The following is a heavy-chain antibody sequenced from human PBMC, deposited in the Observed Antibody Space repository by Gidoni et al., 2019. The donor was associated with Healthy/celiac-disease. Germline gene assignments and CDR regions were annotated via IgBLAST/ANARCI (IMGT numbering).Heavy chain of an antibody. CDR1: GYSFTSYW. CDR2: IDPSDSYT. J-gene: IGHJ6*02. V-gene: IGHV5-10-1*03. D-gene: IGHD3-10*01. Sequence: EVQLVQSGAEVKTPGESLRISCQGSGYSFTSYWISWVRRMPGKGLEWMGRIDPSDSYTNYSPSFQGHVTISADKSISTAYLQWSSLKASDTAMYYCASGGNYYYYGMDVWGQGTTVTVSS. CDR3: ASGGNYYYYGMDV.